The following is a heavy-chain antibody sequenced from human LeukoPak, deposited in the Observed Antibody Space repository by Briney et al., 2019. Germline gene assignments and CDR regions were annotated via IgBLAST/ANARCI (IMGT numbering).Heavy chain of an antibody. Sequence: ASVKVSCKASGYTFTSYYLHWVRQAPGQGLEWMGIINPSDDSTSYAQKFQGRFTMTRDTSTNTVYMELYSLRSEDTVVYYCVRDDRIAVAGPYYFDYWGQGTLVTVSS. CDR1: GYTFTSYY. CDR2: INPSDDST. V-gene: IGHV1-46*01. J-gene: IGHJ4*02. D-gene: IGHD6-19*01. CDR3: VRDDRIAVAGPYYFDY.